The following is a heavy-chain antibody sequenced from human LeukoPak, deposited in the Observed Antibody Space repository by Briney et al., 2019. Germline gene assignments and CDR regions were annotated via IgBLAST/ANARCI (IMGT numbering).Heavy chain of an antibody. CDR2: ISGSGGST. D-gene: IGHD2-21*01. J-gene: IGHJ4*02. CDR3: AKADNAYCGGDCYPDY. CDR1: GFTLTNYA. Sequence: GGSLRLSCAASGFTLTNYAMSWVRQAPGKGLEWVSAISGSGGSTYYADSVKGRFTISRDNSKNTLYLQMNSLRAEDTAVYYCAKADNAYCGGDCYPDYWGQGTLVTVSS. V-gene: IGHV3-23*01.